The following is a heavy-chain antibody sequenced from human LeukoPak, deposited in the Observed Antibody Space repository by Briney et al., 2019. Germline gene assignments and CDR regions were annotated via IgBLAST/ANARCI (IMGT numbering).Heavy chain of an antibody. V-gene: IGHV3-23*01. D-gene: IGHD3-22*01. CDR2: ISGSGGST. CDR3: AKERDYHHSGGYYRVRYFDY. CDR1: GFTFSDYA. Sequence: GGSLRLSCAASGFTFSDYAMSWVRQAPGKGLEWVSTISGSGGSTYYADSVKGRFTISRDNSKNTLYLQMNSLRVEDTAVYYCAKERDYHHSGGYYRVRYFDYWGQGTLVTVSS. J-gene: IGHJ4*02.